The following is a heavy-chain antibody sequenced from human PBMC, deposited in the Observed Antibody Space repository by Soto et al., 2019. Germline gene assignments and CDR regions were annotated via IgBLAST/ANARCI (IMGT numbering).Heavy chain of an antibody. D-gene: IGHD1-26*01. CDR3: ARGGGLNQLLSGSDH. CDR2: TSYDGSSE. Sequence: QVQLVESGGGVVQSGGSLTLSCTVSGFFLSDYCMHWVRQAPGKGLEWVAATSYDGSSEYYSDSVKDRFTTSRDNSKNTVYLHMNRLRAEDKGLYYCARGGGLNQLLSGSDHWGQGTLVTVSS. J-gene: IGHJ4*02. V-gene: IGHV3-33*05. CDR1: GFFLSDYC.